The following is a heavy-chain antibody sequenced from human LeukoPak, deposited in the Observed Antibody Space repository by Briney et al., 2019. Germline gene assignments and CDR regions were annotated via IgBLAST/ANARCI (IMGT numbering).Heavy chain of an antibody. CDR1: GYTLTELS. J-gene: IGHJ6*02. D-gene: IGHD5-18*01. Sequence: ASVKVSCKVSGYTLTELSMHWVRQAPGKGLEWMGGFDPGDGETIYAQKFQGRVTMTEDTSTDTAYMELSSLRSEDTAVYYCATDRGYSYGMDVWGQGTTVTVSS. V-gene: IGHV1-24*01. CDR2: FDPGDGET. CDR3: ATDRGYSYGMDV.